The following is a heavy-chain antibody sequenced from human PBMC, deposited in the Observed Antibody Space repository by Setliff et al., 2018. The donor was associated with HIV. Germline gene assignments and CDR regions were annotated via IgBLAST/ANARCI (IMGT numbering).Heavy chain of an antibody. CDR1: GFTFSSYS. D-gene: IGHD3-10*01. Sequence: GGSLRLSCAASGFTFSSYSMNWVRQAPGKGLEWVSSISSSSSYIYYADSMRGRFTFSRDNAKNSLSLQMNSLRAEDTAVYYCARGRGFGESGYSYYYMDVWGKGTTVTVSS. CDR3: ARGRGFGESGYSYYYMDV. J-gene: IGHJ6*03. V-gene: IGHV3-21*01. CDR2: ISSSSSYI.